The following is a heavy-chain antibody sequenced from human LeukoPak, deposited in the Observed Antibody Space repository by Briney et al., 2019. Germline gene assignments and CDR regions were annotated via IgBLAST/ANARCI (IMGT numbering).Heavy chain of an antibody. CDR2: IYPGDSDA. D-gene: IGHD1-26*01. CDR3: ARRRDLYSGSYYPFDY. J-gene: IGHJ4*02. CDR1: GYSFTSYW. Sequence: GESLKISCKGSGYSFTSYWIGWVRQMPGKGLEWMGIIYPGDSDARYSPSFQGQVTISADKSISTAYLQWSSLKASDTAMYYCARRRDLYSGSYYPFDYWGQGTLVTVSS. V-gene: IGHV5-51*01.